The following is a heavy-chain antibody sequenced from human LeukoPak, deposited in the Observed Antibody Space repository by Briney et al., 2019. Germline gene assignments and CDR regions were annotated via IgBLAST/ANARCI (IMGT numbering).Heavy chain of an antibody. CDR3: ARMRNAFGI. CDR2: IYYSGST. Sequence: SETLSLTCTVSGGSISSHYWSWIRQPPGKGLEWIGYIYYSGSTNYNPSLKSRVTISVDTSKNQFSLKLSSVTAADTAVYYCARMRNAFGIWGQGTMVTVSS. V-gene: IGHV4-59*11. CDR1: GGSISSHY. J-gene: IGHJ3*02.